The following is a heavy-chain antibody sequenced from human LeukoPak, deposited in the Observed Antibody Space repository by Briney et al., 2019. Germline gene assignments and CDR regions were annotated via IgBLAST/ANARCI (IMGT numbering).Heavy chain of an antibody. CDR2: IYSGGST. CDR1: GLSGTSNY. J-gene: IGHJ4*02. CDR3: ARVLPAGNCFDD. D-gene: IGHD4-23*01. Sequence: GGSLRLSCAASGLSGTSNYMSWVRQAPGKGLEWVSVIYSGGSTYDADSVTGRFTISRDNSKNTLYLQMNSLRAEDTAVYYCARVLPAGNCFDDWGQGILVTVSS. V-gene: IGHV3-53*01.